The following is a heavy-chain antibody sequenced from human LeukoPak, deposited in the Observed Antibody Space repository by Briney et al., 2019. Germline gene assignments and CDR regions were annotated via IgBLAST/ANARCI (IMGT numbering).Heavy chain of an antibody. V-gene: IGHV1-2*02. CDR3: ARAGYCSSTNCPAYDP. D-gene: IGHD2-2*01. Sequence: ASVKVSCKASGYTFTGYYMHWVRQAPGQGLEWMGWINPNSGGTNYAQKFQGRVTMTRDTSISTAYMELSRLRSDDTAVYYCARAGYCSSTNCPAYDPWGQGTLVTVSS. CDR2: INPNSGGT. J-gene: IGHJ5*02. CDR1: GYTFTGYY.